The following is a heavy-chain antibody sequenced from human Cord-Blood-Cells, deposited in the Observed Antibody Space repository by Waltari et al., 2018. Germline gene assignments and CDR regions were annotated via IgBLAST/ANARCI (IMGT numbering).Heavy chain of an antibody. D-gene: IGHD6-13*01. V-gene: IGHV4-39*01. CDR3: ASKRAAGIDY. CDR1: GGSISSSSYY. Sequence: QLQLQESGPGLVKPSETLSLTCTVSGGSISSSSYYWGWIRQPPGKGLEWIGSIYYSGSNYYNPSLKSRVTISVDTSKNQFSLKLSSVTAADTAVYYCASKRAAGIDYWGQGTLVTVSS. CDR2: IYYSGSN. J-gene: IGHJ4*02.